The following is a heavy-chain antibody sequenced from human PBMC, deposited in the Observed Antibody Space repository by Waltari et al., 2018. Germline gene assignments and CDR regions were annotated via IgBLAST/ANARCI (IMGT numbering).Heavy chain of an antibody. Sequence: QVRLVQSGAEVRKPGSSVRVSCETSGRSLRGYTFSWVRQAPGQGLEWMGGIIPIFGTPSYAQKFQGRLTITTVDNMRIAYMDRGGLTSQDTAIYYCTRGYRFDSSGRYYFDYWGQGTQVTVSS. V-gene: IGHV1-69*05. CDR2: IIPIFGTP. D-gene: IGHD6-19*01. J-gene: IGHJ4*02. CDR1: GRSLRGYT. CDR3: TRGYRFDSSGRYYFDY.